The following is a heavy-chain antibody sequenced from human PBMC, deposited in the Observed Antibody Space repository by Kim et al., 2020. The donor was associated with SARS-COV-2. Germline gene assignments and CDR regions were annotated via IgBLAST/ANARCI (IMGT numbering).Heavy chain of an antibody. V-gene: IGHV1-24*01. D-gene: IGHD3-22*01. J-gene: IGHJ4*02. CDR1: GYTLTEVP. CDR2: FDPDDGEI. CDR3: ATTIVAMTHANYFDY. Sequence: ASVKVSCKVSGYTLTEVPMQWVRQAPGKGLEWMGGFDPDDGEINYAQKFQGRVTMTEDTSTDTAYMELSSLRSEDTAVYYCATTIVAMTHANYFDYWGQETLVTVSS.